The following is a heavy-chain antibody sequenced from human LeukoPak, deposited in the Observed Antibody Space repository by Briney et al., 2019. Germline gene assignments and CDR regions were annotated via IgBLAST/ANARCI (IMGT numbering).Heavy chain of an antibody. V-gene: IGHV3-30*04. CDR3: ARAINSAWHNIDY. D-gene: IGHD2/OR15-2a*01. CDR2: ISYHGSDK. Sequence: GGSLRLSCVASGFTFSTYAMHWVRPAPGKGLEWVAVISYHGSDKYYGDSVKGRFTISRDNSKNTLYLQMNSLRTEDTAVFYCARAINSAWHNIDYWGHGTLVTVSS. J-gene: IGHJ4*01. CDR1: GFTFSTYA.